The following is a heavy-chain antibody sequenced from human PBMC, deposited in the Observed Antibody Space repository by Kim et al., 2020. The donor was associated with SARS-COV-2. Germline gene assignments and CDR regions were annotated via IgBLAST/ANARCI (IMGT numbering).Heavy chain of an antibody. V-gene: IGHV4-59*01. D-gene: IGHD6-13*01. J-gene: IGHJ5*02. Sequence: SETLSLTCTVSGGSISSYYWSWSRQPPGKGLEWIGYIYYSGSTNYNPSLKSRVTIAVDTSKNQFSLKLSSVTAADTAVYYCARDLWAAGYNWFDPWVQGTLVTVSS. CDR1: GGSISSYY. CDR2: IYYSGST. CDR3: ARDLWAAGYNWFDP.